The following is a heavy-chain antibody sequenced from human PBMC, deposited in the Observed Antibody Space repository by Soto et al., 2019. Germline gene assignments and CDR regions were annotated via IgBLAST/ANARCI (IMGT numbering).Heavy chain of an antibody. Sequence: SETLSLTCAVSGGSVSSGSFYWIWIRQPPGKGLEWIGYAHDSGVTNYNPSLKRRVTITVDASSNQSSLNLNSGTAAGTAVYYCASGLNMGELKSHLSHWAQGTLVTVSS. J-gene: IGHJ4*02. CDR3: ASGLNMGELKSHLSH. D-gene: IGHD3-16*01. V-gene: IGHV4-61*01. CDR1: GGSVSSGSFY. CDR2: AHDSGVT.